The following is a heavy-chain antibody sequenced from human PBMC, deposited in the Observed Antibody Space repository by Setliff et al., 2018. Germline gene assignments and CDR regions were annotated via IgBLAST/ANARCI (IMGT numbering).Heavy chain of an antibody. CDR1: GGSISDNY. V-gene: IGHV4-4*07. D-gene: IGHD6-19*01. J-gene: IGHJ6*03. CDR2: FHTSGST. Sequence: PSETLSLTCTVSGGSISDNYWSWIRQPAGKGLEWIGRFHTSGSTNYNPSLKSRVTISVDTSKNQFSLKLNSVTAADMAVYYCAREQWLDPPGYYYMDVWAKGTTVTVSS. CDR3: AREQWLDPPGYYYMDV.